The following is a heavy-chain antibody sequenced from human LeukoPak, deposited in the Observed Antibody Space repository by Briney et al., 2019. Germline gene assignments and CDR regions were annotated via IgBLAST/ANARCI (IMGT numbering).Heavy chain of an antibody. CDR3: ARIPLGYSGAYYFDS. Sequence: SETLSLTCTVSRGSISGSIRSHYWSWLRQPPGKGLEWIGYISSSGSTNDNPSLRSRVTISVDTSKNQFFLNLSSVSAADTAVYYCARIPLGYSGAYYFDSWGQGTLVTVSP. V-gene: IGHV4-4*09. J-gene: IGHJ4*02. D-gene: IGHD5-12*01. CDR1: RGSISGSIRSHY. CDR2: ISSSGST.